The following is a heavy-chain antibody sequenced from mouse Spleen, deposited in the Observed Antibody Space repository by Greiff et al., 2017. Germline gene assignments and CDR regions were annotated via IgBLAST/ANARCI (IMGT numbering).Heavy chain of an antibody. CDR1: GFTFSDYY. CDR2: ISNGGGST. V-gene: IGHV5-12*01. J-gene: IGHJ2*01. D-gene: IGHD1-1*01. CDR3: ARLTTVVGAFDY. Sequence: EVKLVESGGGLVQPGGSLKLSCAASGFTFSDYYMYWVRQTPEKRLEWVAYISNGGGSTYYPDTVKGRFTISRDNAKNTLYLQMSRLKSEDTAMYYCARLTTVVGAFDYWGQGTTLTVSS.